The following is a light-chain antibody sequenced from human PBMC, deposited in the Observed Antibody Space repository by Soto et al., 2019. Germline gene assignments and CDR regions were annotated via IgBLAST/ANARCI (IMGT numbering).Light chain of an antibody. V-gene: IGLV3-1*01. CDR1: KLGDKY. CDR2: QDS. CDR3: QSWDSSTEVV. Sequence: SYELTQPPSVSVSPGQTASITCSGDKLGDKYACWYQQQPGQSPVLVIYQDSKRPSGIPERFSGSNSGNTATLTISGTQAMDEADYYCQSWDSSTEVVFGGGTKLTVL. J-gene: IGLJ2*01.